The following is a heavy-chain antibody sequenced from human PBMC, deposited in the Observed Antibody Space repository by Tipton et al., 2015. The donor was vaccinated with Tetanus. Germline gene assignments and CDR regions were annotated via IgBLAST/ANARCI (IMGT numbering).Heavy chain of an antibody. CDR1: GFTFSSYS. V-gene: IGHV3-21*01. D-gene: IGHD1-26*01. CDR2: ITSSSSYI. Sequence: SLRLSCAASGFTFSSYSMNWVRQAPGKGLEWVSFITSSSSYIYYADSVKGRFTISRDNAKNSLYLQMNSLRAEDTAVYYCARDSGGGAYCYYGLDVWGQGTTVTVSS. CDR3: ARDSGGGAYCYYGLDV. J-gene: IGHJ6*02.